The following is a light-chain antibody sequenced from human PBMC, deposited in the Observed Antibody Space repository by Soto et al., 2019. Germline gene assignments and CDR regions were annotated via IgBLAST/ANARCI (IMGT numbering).Light chain of an antibody. V-gene: IGLV2-14*03. CDR3: GSYPVTSTFHV. Sequence: QSALTQPASVSGSPGQSITISCTGTSSDIGDYNFVSWYQQLPGKAPKLIIYDVSNRPSGISNRFSGSKSGNTAFLTISGLQAEDEADYYCGSYPVTSTFHVFGTGTKLTVL. CDR1: SSDIGDYNF. CDR2: DVS. J-gene: IGLJ1*01.